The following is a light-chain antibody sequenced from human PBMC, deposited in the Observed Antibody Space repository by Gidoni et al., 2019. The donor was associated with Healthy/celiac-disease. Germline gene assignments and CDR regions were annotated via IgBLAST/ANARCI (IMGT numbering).Light chain of an antibody. CDR1: QGISSY. Sequence: AIRMTQSPSSRSASTGDRVTITCRASQGISSYLAWYQQKPGKAPKLLIYAASTLQSGVPSRFSGSGSGTDFTLTISCLQPEDFATYYCQQYYSYPITFGQXTRLEI. CDR3: QQYYSYPIT. CDR2: AAS. J-gene: IGKJ5*01. V-gene: IGKV1-8*01.